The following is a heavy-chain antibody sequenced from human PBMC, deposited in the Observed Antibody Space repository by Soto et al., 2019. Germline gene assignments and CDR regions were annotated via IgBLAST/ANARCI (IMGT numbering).Heavy chain of an antibody. CDR2: ISFDGTKK. V-gene: IGHV3-30*18. D-gene: IGHD1-1*01. CDR3: AKESWNHNPRPADYLDY. CDR1: GFSFSNYG. Sequence: LRLSCEGSGFSFSNYGMHWVRQAPVKGLEWVAGISFDGTKKYYADSVRGRFTISRENSISTLSLQMHSLGSDDTAVYYCAKESWNHNPRPADYLDYWGQGTLVTVSS. J-gene: IGHJ4*02.